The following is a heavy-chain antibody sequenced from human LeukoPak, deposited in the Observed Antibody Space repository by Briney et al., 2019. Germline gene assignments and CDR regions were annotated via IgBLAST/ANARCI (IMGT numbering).Heavy chain of an antibody. Sequence: NPGGSLRLSCAASGFTFSSYAMSWVRQAPGKGLEWVSAISGSGGSTYYADSVKGRFTISRDNSKNTLYLQMNSLGAEDTAVYYCAKDTGRIAASYFDYWGQGTLVTVSS. CDR1: GFTFSSYA. V-gene: IGHV3-23*01. D-gene: IGHD6-13*01. J-gene: IGHJ4*02. CDR2: ISGSGGST. CDR3: AKDTGRIAASYFDY.